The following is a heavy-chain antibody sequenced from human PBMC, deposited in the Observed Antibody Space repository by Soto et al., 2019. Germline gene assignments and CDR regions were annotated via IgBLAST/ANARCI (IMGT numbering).Heavy chain of an antibody. CDR3: ARDRSSGGSCYHDFDY. V-gene: IGHV1-69*08. CDR1: GGTFSSYT. Sequence: QVQLVQSGAEVKKPGSSVKVSCKASGGTFSSYTISWVRQAPGQGLEWMGRIIPILGIANYAQKFQGRVTITADKSTSTAYMELSSLRSEDTAVYYCARDRSSGGSCYHDFDYWGQGTLVTVSS. CDR2: IIPILGIA. D-gene: IGHD2-15*01. J-gene: IGHJ4*02.